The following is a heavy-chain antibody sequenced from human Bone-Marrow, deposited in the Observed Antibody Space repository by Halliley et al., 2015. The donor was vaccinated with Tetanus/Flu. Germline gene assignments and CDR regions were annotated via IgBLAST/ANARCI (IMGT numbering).Heavy chain of an antibody. V-gene: IGHV4-38-2*01. CDR3: ARGDYGDSPLDY. J-gene: IGHJ4*02. CDR1: DYSISSGYY. CDR2: IYHDGST. Sequence: TLSLTCAVSDYSISSGYYWDWIRQSPGKGLEWIGCIYHDGSTFYNPSLMSRVTLSVDTSKNHFFLSLRSVTAADTAVYYCARGDYGDSPLDYWGQGTLVTVAS. D-gene: IGHD4-17*01.